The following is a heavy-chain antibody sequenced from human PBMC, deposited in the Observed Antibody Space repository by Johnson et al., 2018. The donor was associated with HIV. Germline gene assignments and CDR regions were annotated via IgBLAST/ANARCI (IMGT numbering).Heavy chain of an antibody. D-gene: IGHD6-13*01. CDR3: ARDGESQQVPLGEDFDI. CDR2: INWNGGST. CDR1: GFTFSDYY. V-gene: IGHV3-11*04. J-gene: IGHJ3*02. Sequence: QVQLVESGGGLVKPGGSLRLSCAASGFTFSDYYMSWIRQAPGKGLEWVSGINWNGGSTGYADSVKGRFTISRDNAKNSLYLQMNSLRAEDTAVYYCARDGESQQVPLGEDFDIWGQGTMVTVSS.